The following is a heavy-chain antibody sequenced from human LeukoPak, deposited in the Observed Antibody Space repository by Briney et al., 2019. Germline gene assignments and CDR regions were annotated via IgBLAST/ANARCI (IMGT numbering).Heavy chain of an antibody. V-gene: IGHV4-34*01. Sequence: SETLPLTCAVYGGSFSGYYWSWIRQPPGKGLEWIGEINHSGSTNYNPSLKSRVTISVDTSKSQFSLKLSSVTAADTAVYYCARGRSGYSYGPRFDYWGQGTLVTVSS. J-gene: IGHJ4*02. CDR3: ARGRSGYSYGPRFDY. CDR1: GGSFSGYY. CDR2: INHSGST. D-gene: IGHD5-18*01.